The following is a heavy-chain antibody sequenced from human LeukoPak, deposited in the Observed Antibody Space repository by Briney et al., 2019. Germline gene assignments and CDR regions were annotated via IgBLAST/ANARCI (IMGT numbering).Heavy chain of an antibody. CDR1: GFTFINYG. CDR2: ISVSGHRS. J-gene: IGHJ5*02. Sequence: GGSLRLSCAASGFTFINYGMNWVRQAPGKGLEWVSGISVSGHRSYYADSVKGRFTISRDNSNNTLYLQMNSLRAEDTAIYYCAKDHIKTFGPGFDPWGQGTLVTVSS. D-gene: IGHD3-16*01. V-gene: IGHV3-23*01. CDR3: AKDHIKTFGPGFDP.